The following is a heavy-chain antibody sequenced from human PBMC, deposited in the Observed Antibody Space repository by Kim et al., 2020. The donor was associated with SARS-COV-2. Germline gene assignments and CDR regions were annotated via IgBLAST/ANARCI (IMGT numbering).Heavy chain of an antibody. V-gene: IGHV3-7*05. CDR3: VRSNWFGS. Sequence: GGSLRLSCAASGFTFSRSWMSWVRQSPDKGLEWVANINEDGSAKYYVDSVKGRFTISRDNAKNSLYLQMNSLRDEDTAVYYCVRSNWFGSWGQGTLVTVSS. J-gene: IGHJ5*01. CDR1: GFTFSRSW. CDR2: INEDGSAK.